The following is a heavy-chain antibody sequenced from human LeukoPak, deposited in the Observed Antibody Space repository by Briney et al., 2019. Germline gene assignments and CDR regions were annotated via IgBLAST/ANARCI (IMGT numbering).Heavy chain of an antibody. V-gene: IGHV4-59*01. CDR2: TYYSGST. CDR1: GGSISSYY. D-gene: IGHD3-10*01. CDR3: ATVWFGELWSTWFDP. J-gene: IGHJ5*02. Sequence: SETLSLTCTVSGGSISSYYWSWLRQPPGKGLEWIGYTYYSGSTNYNPSLKSRVTISVDTSKNQFSLKLSSVTAADTAVYYCATVWFGELWSTWFDPWGQGTLVTVSS.